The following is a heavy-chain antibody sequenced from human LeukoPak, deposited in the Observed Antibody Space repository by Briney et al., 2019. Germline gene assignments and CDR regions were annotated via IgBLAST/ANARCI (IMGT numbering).Heavy chain of an antibody. CDR3: AKDLLKETLGYCSSTSCYGMGPFDY. J-gene: IGHJ4*02. CDR2: IAYDGRNK. D-gene: IGHD2-2*01. CDR1: GFMFRNFG. V-gene: IGHV3-30*18. Sequence: PGTSLRLSCAASGFMFRNFGMHWVRQAPGKGLKWVAVIAYDGRNKYYGDAVKGRFTISRDNSENTVHLQMSSLRAEDTAVYYCAKDLLKETLGYCSSTSCYGMGPFDYWGQGTLVTVSS.